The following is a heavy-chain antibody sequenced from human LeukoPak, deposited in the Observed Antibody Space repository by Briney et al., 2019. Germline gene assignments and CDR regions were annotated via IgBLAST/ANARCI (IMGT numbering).Heavy chain of an antibody. D-gene: IGHD6-19*01. CDR1: GGSISSYY. Sequence: SETLSLTCTVSGGSISSYYWSWIRQPPGKGLEWIGYIYYSGSTNYSPSLKSRVTISVDTSKNHFSLKLSSVTAADTAVYYCARHRAVAGTPYYWGQGTLVTVSS. CDR2: IYYSGST. V-gene: IGHV4-59*08. J-gene: IGHJ4*02. CDR3: ARHRAVAGTPYY.